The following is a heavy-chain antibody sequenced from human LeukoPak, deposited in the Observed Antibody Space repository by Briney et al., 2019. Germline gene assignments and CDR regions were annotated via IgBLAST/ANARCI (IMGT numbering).Heavy chain of an antibody. V-gene: IGHV3-7*01. CDR3: ARDAEVGTLFGVLSRYNWFDP. J-gene: IGHJ5*02. CDR2: IKQAGSEK. D-gene: IGHD3-3*01. Sequence: PGGSLRLSCAASGFSFSYYWLSWVRQAPGKGLEWVANIKQAGSEKYYVDSVKGRFTISRDNAKKSLYLQMNSLRAEDTAVYYCARDAEVGTLFGVLSRYNWFDPWGQGALVTVSS. CDR1: GFSFSYYW.